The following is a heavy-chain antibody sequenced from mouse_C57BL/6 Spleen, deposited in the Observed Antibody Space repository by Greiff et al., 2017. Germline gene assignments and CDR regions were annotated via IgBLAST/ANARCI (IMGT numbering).Heavy chain of an antibody. J-gene: IGHJ1*03. V-gene: IGHV14-1*01. CDR2: LDPEDGDT. CDR1: GFNIKDYY. D-gene: IGHD1-1*01. CDR3: TTIGYYGRDWYFDV. Sequence: VQLQQSGAELVRPGASVKLSCTASGFNIKDYYMHWVKQRPEQGLEWIGRLDPEDGDTEYAPKFQGKATMTADTSSNTAYLQLSSLTSEDTAVYYCTTIGYYGRDWYFDVWGTGTTVTVSS.